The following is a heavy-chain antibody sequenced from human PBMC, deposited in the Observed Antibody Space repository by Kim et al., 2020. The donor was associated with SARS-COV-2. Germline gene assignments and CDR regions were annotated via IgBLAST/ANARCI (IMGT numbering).Heavy chain of an antibody. Sequence: SQTLSLICAISWDSVSSNSASWTWLRRSPSRGVEWLGRTYYRSKWSYSYAVSVQSRITIIPDTFKHQFSLQLNSVTPEDTAVYYCVKASRGSSDFTYWGQVTLVTVSS. CDR3: VKASRGSSDFTY. CDR2: TYYRSKWSY. D-gene: IGHD6-6*01. CDR1: WDSVSSNSAS. V-gene: IGHV6-1*01. J-gene: IGHJ4*02.